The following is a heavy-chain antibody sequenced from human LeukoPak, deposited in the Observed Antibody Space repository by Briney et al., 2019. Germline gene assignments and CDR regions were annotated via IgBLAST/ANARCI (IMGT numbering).Heavy chain of an antibody. D-gene: IGHD3-3*01. Sequence: GGSLRLSCAASGFTFSSYSINWVRQAPGKGLEWVSSISSSRSYIYYADSVKGRFTISRDNAKNSLYLQMNSLRAEDTAVYYCARSLRFLEWSNAFDIWGQGTKVTVSS. CDR2: ISSSRSYI. CDR1: GFTFSSYS. J-gene: IGHJ3*02. V-gene: IGHV3-21*01. CDR3: ARSLRFLEWSNAFDI.